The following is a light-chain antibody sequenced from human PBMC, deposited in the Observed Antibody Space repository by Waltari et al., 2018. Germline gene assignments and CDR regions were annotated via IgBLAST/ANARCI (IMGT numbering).Light chain of an antibody. CDR3: HQYGSPGWT. J-gene: IGKJ1*01. CDR1: QSVSSGY. CDR2: SVS. Sequence: DIVLTQSPGTLSLSPGERASLSCRASQSVSSGYLAWYQQKAGQAPRLLIYSVSSRATGISDRFSGSGSGTDFTLSISRLEPEDFAVYYCHQYGSPGWTFGQGTKVEIK. V-gene: IGKV3-20*01.